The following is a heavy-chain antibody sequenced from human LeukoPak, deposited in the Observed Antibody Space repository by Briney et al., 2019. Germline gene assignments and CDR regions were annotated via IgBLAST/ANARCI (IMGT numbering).Heavy chain of an antibody. D-gene: IGHD1-7*01. CDR3: ARELELQYNCFDP. V-gene: IGHV1-69*13. J-gene: IGHJ5*02. CDR2: IIPIFGTA. Sequence: ASVKVSCKASGGTFSSYAISWVRQAPGQGLEWMGGIIPIFGTANYAQKFQGRVTITADESTSTAYMELSSLRSEDTAVYYCARELELQYNCFDPWGQGTLLTVSS. CDR1: GGTFSSYA.